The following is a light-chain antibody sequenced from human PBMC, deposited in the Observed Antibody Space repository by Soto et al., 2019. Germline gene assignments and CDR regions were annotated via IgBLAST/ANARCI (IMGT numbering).Light chain of an antibody. CDR1: QDISNY. V-gene: IGKV1-33*01. CDR3: QQYDNLPRT. Sequence: DIQMTQSPSSLSASVGDRVTITCQASQDISNYLNWYQQKPGKAPKLLIYDASNLETGVPSRFSGRGSGTDFTFPLQSLQPEDIATYYCQQYDNLPRTFRQGTKVEIK. J-gene: IGKJ1*01. CDR2: DAS.